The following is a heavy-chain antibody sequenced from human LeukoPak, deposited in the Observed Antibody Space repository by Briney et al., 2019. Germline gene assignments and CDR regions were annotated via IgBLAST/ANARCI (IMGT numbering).Heavy chain of an antibody. J-gene: IGHJ1*01. CDR2: ISAYNGNT. V-gene: IGHV1-18*01. D-gene: IGHD3-22*01. CDR1: GYTFTSYG. Sequence: ASVKVSCKASGYTFTSYGISWVRQAPGQGLEWMGWISAYNGNTNYAQKLQGRVTMTTDTSTSTAYMELRSLSSEDTAVYYCATPGVHYDPSGYYPFQHWGQGTLVTVSS. CDR3: ATPGVHYDPSGYYPFQH.